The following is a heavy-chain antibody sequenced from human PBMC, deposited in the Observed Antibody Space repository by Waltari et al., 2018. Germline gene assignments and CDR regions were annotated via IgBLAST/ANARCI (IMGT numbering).Heavy chain of an antibody. CDR1: GGSISSGGYS. CDR3: ARVVHDYGDYNWFDP. CDR2: IYHSGST. J-gene: IGHJ5*02. V-gene: IGHV4-30-2*01. Sequence: QLQLQESGSGLVKPSQTLSLTCAVSGGSISSGGYSWSWIRQPPGKGLEWIGYIYHSGSTYYNPSLKSRVTISVDRSKNQFSLKLSSVTAADTAVYYCARVVHDYGDYNWFDPWGQGTLVTVSS. D-gene: IGHD4-17*01.